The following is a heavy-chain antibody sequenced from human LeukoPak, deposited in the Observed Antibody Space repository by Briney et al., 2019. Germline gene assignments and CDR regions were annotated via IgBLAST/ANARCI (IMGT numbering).Heavy chain of an antibody. CDR3: ARAPGPTSSYYDILTGYYKYFDY. CDR2: ISAYNGNT. J-gene: IGHJ4*02. CDR1: GYTFTSYG. Sequence: ASVKVSCKASGYTFTSYGISWVRQAPGQGLEWMGWISAYNGNTNYAQKLQGRVTMTTDTSTSTAYMELRSLRSDDTAVYYCARAPGPTSSYYDILTGYYKYFDYWGQGTLVTVSS. D-gene: IGHD3-9*01. V-gene: IGHV1-18*01.